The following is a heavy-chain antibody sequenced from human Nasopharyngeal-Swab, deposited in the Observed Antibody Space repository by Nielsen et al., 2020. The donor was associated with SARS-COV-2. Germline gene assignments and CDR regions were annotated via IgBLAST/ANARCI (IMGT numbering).Heavy chain of an antibody. CDR3: ARDPGNSYANMDV. J-gene: IGHJ6*02. CDR1: GFTFSTYS. CDR2: ISGGSSAI. D-gene: IGHD5-18*01. V-gene: IGHV3-48*02. Sequence: GESLKISCAASGFTFSTYSMNWVRQAPGKGLEWVSYISGGSSAIYYADSVKGRFTISRDNAKNSLYLQMNSLRDEDTAVYFCARDPGNSYANMDVWGQGTTVTVS.